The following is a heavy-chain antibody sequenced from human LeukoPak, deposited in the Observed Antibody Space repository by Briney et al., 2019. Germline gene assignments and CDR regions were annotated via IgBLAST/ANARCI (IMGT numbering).Heavy chain of an antibody. D-gene: IGHD2-21*01. CDR1: GGSISSYY. J-gene: IGHJ3*02. V-gene: IGHV4-59*01. CDR3: AGLVSTSDAFDI. Sequence: SETLSLTCTISGGSISSYYWSWIRQPPGKGLEWIGYIYYSGITNYNPSLKSRITISVDTSKNQFSLKLSSVTAADTAVYYCAGLVSTSDAFDIWGQGTMVTVSS. CDR2: IYYSGIT.